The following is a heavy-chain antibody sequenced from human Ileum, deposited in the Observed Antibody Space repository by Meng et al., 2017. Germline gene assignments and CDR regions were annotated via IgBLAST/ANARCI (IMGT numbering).Heavy chain of an antibody. D-gene: IGHD6-19*01. CDR1: GGSVSSANSY. CDR2: VYNTGNT. CDR3: ARGGGGGWPNWFNP. J-gene: IGHJ5*02. Sequence: QVRLQDSGPGLVRPSETLSLTCPVSGGSVSSANSYWSWIRQTPGKGLEWIGYVYNTGNTNSNPSLRSRLTMSVDTSNSQFSPKLTSVTAADTAVYYCARGGGGGWPNWFNPWGQGTLVTVSS. V-gene: IGHV4-61*01.